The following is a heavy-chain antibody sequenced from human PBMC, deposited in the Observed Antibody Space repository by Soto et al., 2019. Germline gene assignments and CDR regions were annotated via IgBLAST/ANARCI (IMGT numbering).Heavy chain of an antibody. V-gene: IGHV4-34*01. Sequence: QVQLQQWGAGLLKPSETLSLTCAVYGGFVSSGSYYWSWIRQPPGKGLEWIGEMSHSGGTHFNPSLKSQVTISVDTSKNQLSLKMSSVTAADTALYYCARVERGTATTVVDAFDIWGPGTMVTVSS. D-gene: IGHD1-1*01. CDR1: GGFVSSGSYY. CDR3: ARVERGTATTVVDAFDI. CDR2: MSHSGGT. J-gene: IGHJ3*02.